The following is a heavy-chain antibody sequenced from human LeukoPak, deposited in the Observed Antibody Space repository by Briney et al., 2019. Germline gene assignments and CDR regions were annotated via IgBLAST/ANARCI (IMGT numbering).Heavy chain of an antibody. CDR2: INPNSGGT. Sequence: ASVKVSCKASGYTFTGYYMHWVRQAPGQGLEWMGWINPNSGGTNYAQKFQGRVTMNRDTSISTAYMELSRLRSDDTAVYYCARGRYYYDSSGFDPWGQGTLVTVSS. V-gene: IGHV1-2*02. J-gene: IGHJ5*02. CDR1: GYTFTGYY. CDR3: ARGRYYYDSSGFDP. D-gene: IGHD3-22*01.